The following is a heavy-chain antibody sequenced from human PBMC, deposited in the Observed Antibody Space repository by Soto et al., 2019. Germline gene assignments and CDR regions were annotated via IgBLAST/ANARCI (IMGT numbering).Heavy chain of an antibody. D-gene: IGHD2-15*01. CDR1: GGTFISYS. Sequence: VKVSSKASGGTFISYSIIWVRQAPGQGLEWMGGIIPIFGTANYAQKFQGRVTITADESTSTAYMELSSLRSEDTAVYYCARVGYCSGGSCYTGHYYYYYGMDVWGQGTTVTVSS. V-gene: IGHV1-69*01. CDR2: IIPIFGTA. J-gene: IGHJ6*02. CDR3: ARVGYCSGGSCYTGHYYYYYGMDV.